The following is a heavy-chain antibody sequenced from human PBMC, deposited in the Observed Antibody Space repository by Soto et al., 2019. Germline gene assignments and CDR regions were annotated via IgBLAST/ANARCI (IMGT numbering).Heavy chain of an antibody. Sequence: DVQLEESGGGLIQPGGSLRLSCAVSGFTVSNNYMTWVRQAPGKGLEWVSLIYSSGGTKYADSVRGRFTISRDNSKNTLYLQMNSRKGEDTAVYYCARDPPGIAASGSDNWGQGTLVTVSS. D-gene: IGHD6-13*01. V-gene: IGHV3-53*01. CDR1: GFTVSNNY. J-gene: IGHJ4*02. CDR3: ARDPPGIAASGSDN. CDR2: IYSSGGT.